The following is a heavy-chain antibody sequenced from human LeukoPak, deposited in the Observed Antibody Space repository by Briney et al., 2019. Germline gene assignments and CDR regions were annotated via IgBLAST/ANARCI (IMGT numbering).Heavy chain of an antibody. Sequence: NPSETLSLTCAVSGYSISSGYYWGWIRQPPGKGLEWIGSIYHSGSTYYNPSLKSRVTISVDTSKNQFSLKLSSVTAADTAVYYCARRGYYDSSGHPSGAFDIWGQGTMVTVSS. J-gene: IGHJ3*02. CDR3: ARRGYYDSSGHPSGAFDI. CDR1: GYSISSGYY. V-gene: IGHV4-38-2*01. CDR2: IYHSGST. D-gene: IGHD3-22*01.